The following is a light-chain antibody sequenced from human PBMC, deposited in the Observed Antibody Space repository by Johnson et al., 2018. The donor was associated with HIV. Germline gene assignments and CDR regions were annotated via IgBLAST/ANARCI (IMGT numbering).Light chain of an antibody. J-gene: IGLJ1*01. CDR3: GTWDSSLSEGV. CDR2: ENT. Sequence: SVLTQPPSVSAAPGQKVTISCSGSSSNIGNNYVSWYQQLPGTAPKLLIYENTKRPSGIPDRFSGSKSGTSATLGITGLQTGDEAGYSCGTWDSSLSEGVFGTGTKVTVL. CDR1: SSNIGNNY. V-gene: IGLV1-51*02.